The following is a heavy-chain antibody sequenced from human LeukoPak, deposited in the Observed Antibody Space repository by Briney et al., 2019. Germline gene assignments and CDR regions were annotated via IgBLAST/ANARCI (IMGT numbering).Heavy chain of an antibody. J-gene: IGHJ4*02. V-gene: IGHV6-1*01. D-gene: IGHD1-26*01. CDR2: TYYRSKWYN. Sequence: SQTLSLTCAISGDIVSSNSAAWNWIRQSPSRGLEWLGRTYYRSKWYNEYAVFVKSRITINPDTSKNQFSLQLNSVTPEDTAVYYCTRATSRVGGTDYWGQGTLVTVSS. CDR3: TRATSRVGGTDY. CDR1: GDIVSSNSAA.